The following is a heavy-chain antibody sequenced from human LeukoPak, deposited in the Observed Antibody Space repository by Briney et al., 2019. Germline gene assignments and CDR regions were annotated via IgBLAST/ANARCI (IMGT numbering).Heavy chain of an antibody. CDR1: GYTFTSYG. D-gene: IGHD3-22*01. CDR3: ATVVYYYDSSGYQTYYFDY. J-gene: IGHJ4*02. Sequence: ASVKVSCKASGYTFTSYGISWVRQAPGQGLEWMGWISAYNGNTNYAQKLQGRVTMTTDTSTSTAYMELRSLRSEDTAVYYCATVVYYYDSSGYQTYYFDYWGQGTLVTVSS. V-gene: IGHV1-18*01. CDR2: ISAYNGNT.